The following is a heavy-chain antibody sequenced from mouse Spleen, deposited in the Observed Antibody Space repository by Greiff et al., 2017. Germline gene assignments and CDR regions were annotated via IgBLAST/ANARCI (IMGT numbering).Heavy chain of an antibody. CDR2: ISYDGSN. CDR1: GYSITSGYY. Sequence: DVKLQESGPGLVKPSQSLSLTCSVTGYSITSGYYWNWIRQFPGNKLEWMGYISYDGSNNYNPSLKNRISITRDTSKNQFFLKLNSVTTEDTATYYCASGGLRRVFAYWGQGTLVTVSA. CDR3: ASGGLRRVFAY. J-gene: IGHJ3*01. D-gene: IGHD2-2*01. V-gene: IGHV3-6*01.